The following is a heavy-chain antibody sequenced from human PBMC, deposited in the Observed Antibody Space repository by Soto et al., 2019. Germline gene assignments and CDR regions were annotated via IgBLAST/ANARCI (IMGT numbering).Heavy chain of an antibody. D-gene: IGHD3-10*01. CDR2: LHPNGTFT. J-gene: IGHJ4*02. CDR3: AREEHGLLWFGDLPD. Sequence: GGSLRLSCAGSGFAFSGYWMHWVRQAPGKGPVWVSRLHPNGTFTTNADSVKGRFTISRDNAKNTVYLQMNSLRAEDTAVYYCAREEHGLLWFGDLPDWGQGTLVTVSS. CDR1: GFAFSGYW. V-gene: IGHV3-74*01.